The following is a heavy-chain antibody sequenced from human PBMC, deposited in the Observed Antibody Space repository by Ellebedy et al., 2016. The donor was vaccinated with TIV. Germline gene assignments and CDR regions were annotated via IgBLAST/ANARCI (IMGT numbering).Heavy chain of an antibody. J-gene: IGHJ4*02. CDR2: IYPGDSDT. V-gene: IGHV5-51*01. CDR3: AREWSLWSEESYFDY. Sequence: GESLKISXKGSGSSFTSYWIGWVRQMPGKGLEWMGIIYPGDSDTRYSPSFQGQVTISADKSISTAYLQWSSLKASDTAMYYCAREWSLWSEESYFDYWGQGTLVTVSS. D-gene: IGHD3-10*01. CDR1: GSSFTSYW.